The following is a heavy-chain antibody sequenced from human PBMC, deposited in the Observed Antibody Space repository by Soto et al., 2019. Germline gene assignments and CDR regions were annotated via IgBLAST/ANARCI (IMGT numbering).Heavy chain of an antibody. D-gene: IGHD3-22*01. Sequence: GGSLRLSCAASGFTISSYAMSWVRQAPGKGLEWVSAISGSGGSTYYADSVKGRFTISRDDSKNTLYLQMNSLRAEDTAVYFCARLLRGTNATNHLDRSDFFDRWGQGTLVTVSS. J-gene: IGHJ4*01. CDR1: GFTISSYA. CDR3: ARLLRGTNATNHLDRSDFFDR. V-gene: IGHV3-23*01. CDR2: ISGSGGST.